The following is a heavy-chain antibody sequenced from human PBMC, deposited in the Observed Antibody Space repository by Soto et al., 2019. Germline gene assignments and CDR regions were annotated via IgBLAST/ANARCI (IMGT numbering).Heavy chain of an antibody. V-gene: IGHV3-30-3*01. CDR3: ARDPSSRHYYGMDV. D-gene: IGHD6-6*01. CDR2: ISYDGSNK. CDR1: GFTFSSYA. J-gene: IGHJ6*02. Sequence: GGSLRLSCAASGFTFSSYAMHWVRQAPGKGLEWVAVISYDGSNKYYADSVKGRFTISRDNSKNTLYLQMNSLRAEDTAVYYCARDPSSRHYYGMDVWGQGTTVTVSS.